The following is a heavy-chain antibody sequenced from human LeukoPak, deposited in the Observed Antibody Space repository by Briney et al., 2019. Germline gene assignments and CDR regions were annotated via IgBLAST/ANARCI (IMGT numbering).Heavy chain of an antibody. D-gene: IGHD3-22*01. CDR1: GFTFSSYG. Sequence: PGRSLRLSCAASGFTFSSYGMHWVRQAPGKGLEWVAVIWYDGSNKYYADSVKGRFTISRDNCKNTLYLQMNSLRAEDTAVYYCASGTYYYDSSGYLDYWGQGTLVTVSS. V-gene: IGHV3-33*01. CDR2: IWYDGSNK. J-gene: IGHJ4*02. CDR3: ASGTYYYDSSGYLDY.